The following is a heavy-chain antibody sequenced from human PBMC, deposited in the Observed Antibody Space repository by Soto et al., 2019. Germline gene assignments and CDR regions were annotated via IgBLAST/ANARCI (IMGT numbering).Heavy chain of an antibody. J-gene: IGHJ5*02. CDR1: GFTFSSYA. CDR2: ISGSGGST. CDR3: ANPDAGSGNWFDP. V-gene: IGHV3-23*01. Sequence: EVQLLESGGGLVQPGGSLRLSCAASGFTFSSYAMSWVRQAPGKGLEWVSAISGSGGSTYYADSVKGRFTISRDNSKNSLYLQMSSLRAEDTAVYYCANPDAGSGNWFDPWGQGTLVTVSS. D-gene: IGHD3-10*01.